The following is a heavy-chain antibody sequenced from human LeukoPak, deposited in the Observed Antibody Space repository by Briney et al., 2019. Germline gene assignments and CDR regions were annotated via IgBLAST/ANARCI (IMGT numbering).Heavy chain of an antibody. CDR1: GGSFSGYY. V-gene: IGHV4-34*01. J-gene: IGHJ4*02. Sequence: SETLSLTCAVYGGSFSGYYWSWIRQPPGKGLEWIGEINRSGSTNYNPSLKSRVTISVDTSKNQFSLKLSSVTAADTAVYYCARVDYSNYAMDYWGQGTLVTVS. D-gene: IGHD4-11*01. CDR3: ARVDYSNYAMDY. CDR2: INRSGST.